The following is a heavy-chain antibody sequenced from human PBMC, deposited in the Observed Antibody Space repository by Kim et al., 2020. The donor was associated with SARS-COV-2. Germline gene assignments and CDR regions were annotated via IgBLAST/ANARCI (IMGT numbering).Heavy chain of an antibody. J-gene: IGHJ6*02. Sequence: ASVKVSCKASGYTFTSYAMNWVRQAPGQGLEWMGWINTNTGNPTYAQGFTGRFVFSLDTSVSTAYLQISSLKAEDTAVYYCARDYDILTGYRIYYYYGMDVWGQGTTVTVSS. D-gene: IGHD3-9*01. CDR3: ARDYDILTGYRIYYYYGMDV. CDR2: INTNTGNP. CDR1: GYTFTSYA. V-gene: IGHV7-4-1*02.